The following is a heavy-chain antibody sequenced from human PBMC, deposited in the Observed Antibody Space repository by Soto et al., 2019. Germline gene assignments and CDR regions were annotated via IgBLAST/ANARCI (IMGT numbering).Heavy chain of an antibody. CDR3: AKEGGGKGNWYFDL. Sequence: EVQLVESGGGLVQPGRSLRLSCAASGFTFDDYAMHWVRQAPGKGLEWVSGISWNSGSIGYADSVKGRFTISRDNAKNSLYLQMNSLRAEDTALYYCAKEGGGKGNWYFDLWGRGTLVTVSS. V-gene: IGHV3-9*01. CDR1: GFTFDDYA. CDR2: ISWNSGSI. J-gene: IGHJ2*01. D-gene: IGHD2-15*01.